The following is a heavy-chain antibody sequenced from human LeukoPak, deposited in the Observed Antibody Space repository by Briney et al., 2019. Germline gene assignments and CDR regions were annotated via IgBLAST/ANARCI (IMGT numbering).Heavy chain of an antibody. Sequence: SETLSLTCTVSAGSISSYYWSWVRQPPGRGLEWIGHIYYSGSTNYNPSLESRVTISVDTSKNQFSLKLRSVTAADTAVYYCARRGSGSYSPFDYWGQGTLVTVSS. J-gene: IGHJ4*02. CDR3: ARRGSGSYSPFDY. CDR2: IYYSGST. D-gene: IGHD3-10*01. V-gene: IGHV4-59*08. CDR1: AGSISSYY.